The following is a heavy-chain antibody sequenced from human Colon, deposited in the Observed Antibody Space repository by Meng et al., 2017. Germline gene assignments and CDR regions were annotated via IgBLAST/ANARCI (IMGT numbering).Heavy chain of an antibody. J-gene: IGHJ5*02. Sequence: QPQLQESGPGLVKPSEALFLTCRVSGGSISTSGYYWGWIRQPPGKGLEWIGSIGHSGFTYYTPSLKSRVAVSIDTSKSQFSLMLTSVTAADTAVYYCVRSSGWVRTGFDPWGQGTLVTVSS. D-gene: IGHD6-19*01. CDR1: GGSISTSGYY. V-gene: IGHV4-39*01. CDR3: VRSSGWVRTGFDP. CDR2: IGHSGFT.